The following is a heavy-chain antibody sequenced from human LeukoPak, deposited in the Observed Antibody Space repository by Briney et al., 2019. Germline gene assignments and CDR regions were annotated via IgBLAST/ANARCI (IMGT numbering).Heavy chain of an antibody. J-gene: IGHJ6*02. CDR1: GYTFTSYG. CDR3: ATHRSSSWYYYYYGMDV. D-gene: IGHD6-13*01. V-gene: IGHV1-18*01. CDR2: ISAYNGNT. Sequence: ASVKVSCKASGYTFTSYGISWVRQAPGQGLEWMGWISAYNGNTNYAQKLQGRVTMTTDTSTSTAYMGLRSLRSDDTAVYYCATHRSSSWYYYYYGMDVWGQGTTVTVSS.